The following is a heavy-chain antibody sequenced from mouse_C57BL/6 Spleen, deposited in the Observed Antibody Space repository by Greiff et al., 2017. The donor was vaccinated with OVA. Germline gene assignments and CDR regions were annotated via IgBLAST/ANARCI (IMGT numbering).Heavy chain of an antibody. CDR2: IYPGSGST. D-gene: IGHD3-3*01. V-gene: IGHV1-55*01. Sequence: QVQLQQPGAELVKPGASVKMSCKASGYTFTSYWITWVKQRPGQGLEWIGDIYPGSGSTNYNEKFKSKATLTVATSSSTAYMQLSSLTSEDSAVYYCARGGGPDYAMDYWGQGTSVTVSS. CDR1: GYTFTSYW. CDR3: ARGGGPDYAMDY. J-gene: IGHJ4*01.